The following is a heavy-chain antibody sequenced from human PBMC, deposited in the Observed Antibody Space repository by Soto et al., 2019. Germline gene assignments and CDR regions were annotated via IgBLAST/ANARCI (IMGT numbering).Heavy chain of an antibody. CDR1: GFTFDDYA. Sequence: GGSLRLSCAASGFTFDDYAMHWVRQAPGKGLEWVSGISWNSGSIGYADSVKGRFTISRDNAKNSLYLQMNSLRAEDTAWYYCAKDSSPDIVVERYNWFDPWGQGTLVTVSS. D-gene: IGHD2-2*01. CDR2: ISWNSGSI. CDR3: AKDSSPDIVVERYNWFDP. J-gene: IGHJ5*02. V-gene: IGHV3-9*01.